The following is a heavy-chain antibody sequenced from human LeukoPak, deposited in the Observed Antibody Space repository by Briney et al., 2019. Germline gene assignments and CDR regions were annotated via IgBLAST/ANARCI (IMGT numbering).Heavy chain of an antibody. D-gene: IGHD1-26*01. CDR2: IYYSAST. Sequence: SETLSLTCTVSGGSISSYYWSWIRQPPGKGLEWIGYIYYSASTNYNPSLKSRVTISVDTSKNQFSLKLSSVTAADTAVYYCARVPGVGATHFDYWGQGTLVTVSS. J-gene: IGHJ4*02. CDR1: GGSISSYY. CDR3: ARVPGVGATHFDY. V-gene: IGHV4-59*01.